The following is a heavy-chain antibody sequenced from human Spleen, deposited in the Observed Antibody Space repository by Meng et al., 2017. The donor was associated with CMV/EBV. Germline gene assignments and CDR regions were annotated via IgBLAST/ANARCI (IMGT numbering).Heavy chain of an antibody. J-gene: IGHJ4*02. V-gene: IGHV3-23*01. Sequence: GESLKISCAASGFSFSRHAMSWVRQAPGKGLEWISGITVSGGNTLHVDSVKGRFTISRDNSKNTLFLQMNSLRVEDTAVYYCAKHRGSSWFRDYFENWGEGSLVTVSS. CDR1: GFSFSRHA. D-gene: IGHD6-13*01. CDR2: ITVSGGNT. CDR3: AKHRGSSWFRDYFEN.